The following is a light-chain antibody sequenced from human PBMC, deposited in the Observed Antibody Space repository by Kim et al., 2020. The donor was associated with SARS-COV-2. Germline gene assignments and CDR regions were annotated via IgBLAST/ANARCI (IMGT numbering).Light chain of an antibody. CDR3: QQGYSTPRT. Sequence: DIQMTQSPSSLSASVGDRVTITCRASQSISSYLTWYQQKPGKPPKLLIYAASSLQSGVPSRFSGSGSGTDFTLTISSLQPEDFATYYCQQGYSTPRTFGQGTKVDIK. J-gene: IGKJ1*01. CDR2: AAS. CDR1: QSISSY. V-gene: IGKV1-39*01.